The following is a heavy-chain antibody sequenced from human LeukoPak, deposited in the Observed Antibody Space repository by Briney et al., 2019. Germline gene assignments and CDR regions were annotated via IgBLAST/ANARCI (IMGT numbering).Heavy chain of an antibody. V-gene: IGHV1-2*02. CDR3: ARDRIVVVVAATQRWFDP. Sequence: GASVKVSCKASGYTFTGYYMHWVRQAPGQGLEWMEWINPNSGGTNYAQKFQGRVTMTRDTSISTAYMELSRLRSDDTAVYYCARDRIVVVVAATQRWFDPWGQGTLVTVSS. CDR1: GYTFTGYY. CDR2: INPNSGGT. D-gene: IGHD2-15*01. J-gene: IGHJ5*02.